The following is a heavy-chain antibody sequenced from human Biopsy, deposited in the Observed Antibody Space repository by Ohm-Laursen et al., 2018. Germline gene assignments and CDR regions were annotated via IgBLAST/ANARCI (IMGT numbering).Heavy chain of an antibody. CDR2: INPSGSTT. V-gene: IGHV1-46*01. CDR1: GYSFTSYY. J-gene: IGHJ4*02. CDR3: ARNTGWYGDLYYFDY. D-gene: IGHD6-19*01. Sequence: ASVKASCKPSGYSFTSYYMHWVRQAPGQGLEWMGMINPSGSTTSYPQIFQGRVTMTRDTSKSTVYMELSSLRSADTAAYFCARNTGWYGDLYYFDYWGQGTLVTVSS.